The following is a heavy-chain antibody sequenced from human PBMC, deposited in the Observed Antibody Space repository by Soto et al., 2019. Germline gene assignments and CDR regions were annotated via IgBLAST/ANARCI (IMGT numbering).Heavy chain of an antibody. CDR2: ISYDGSNK. Sequence: PGGSLRLSCAASGFTFSSYGMHWVRQAPGKGLEWVAVISYDGSNKYYADSVKGRFTISRDNSKNTLYLQMNSLRAEDTAVYYCAKAPTVTTSFDYWGQGTLVTVSS. CDR3: AKAPTVTTSFDY. D-gene: IGHD4-4*01. V-gene: IGHV3-30*18. CDR1: GFTFSSYG. J-gene: IGHJ4*02.